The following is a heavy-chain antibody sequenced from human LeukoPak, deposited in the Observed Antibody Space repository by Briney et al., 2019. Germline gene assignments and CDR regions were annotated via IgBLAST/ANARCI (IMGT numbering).Heavy chain of an antibody. V-gene: IGHV4-38-2*02. Sequence: PSETLSLTCTVSGYSISSGYYWGWIRQPPGKGLEWIGSMYHSGSTYYNPPLKSRVTMSADTSKNQFSLKLSSVAAADTAVYYCARVLDYYGSGSRDFDYWGQGTLVTVSS. CDR3: ARVLDYYGSGSRDFDY. J-gene: IGHJ4*02. CDR2: MYHSGST. D-gene: IGHD3-10*01. CDR1: GYSISSGYY.